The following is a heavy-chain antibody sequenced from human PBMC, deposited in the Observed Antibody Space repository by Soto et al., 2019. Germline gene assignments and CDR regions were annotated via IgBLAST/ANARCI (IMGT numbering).Heavy chain of an antibody. J-gene: IGHJ6*03. CDR1: GFTFSSYG. D-gene: IGHD4-17*01. V-gene: IGHV3-33*01. CDR3: ARAPPSHYGDYYYYYMDV. Sequence: GGSLRLSCAASGFTFSSYGMHWVRQAPGKGLEWVALIWYDGSNKYYADSVKGRFTISRDNSKNTLYLQMNSLRAEDTAVYYCARAPPSHYGDYYYYYMDVWGKGTTVTVSS. CDR2: IWYDGSNK.